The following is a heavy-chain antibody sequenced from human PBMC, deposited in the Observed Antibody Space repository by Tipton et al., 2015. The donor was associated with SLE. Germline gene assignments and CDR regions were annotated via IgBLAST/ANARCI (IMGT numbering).Heavy chain of an antibody. CDR1: GGSFSGYF. CDR2: INHSGNT. D-gene: IGHD3-16*01. CDR3: AKEGGEPVGSYYYYMGV. Sequence: TLSLTCAVYGGSFSGYFWSWIRQPPGKGLEWIGEINHSGNTNYNPSLKSRVTISVDTSKNQFSLKLSSVTAADTAVYYCAKEGGEPVGSYYYYMGVWGKGTTVTVSS. J-gene: IGHJ6*03. V-gene: IGHV4-34*01.